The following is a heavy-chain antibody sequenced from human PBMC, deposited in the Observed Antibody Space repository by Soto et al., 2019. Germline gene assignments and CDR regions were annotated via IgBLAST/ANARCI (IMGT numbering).Heavy chain of an antibody. V-gene: IGHV4-4*07. CDR3: TRDRSEGSGRYFWVDS. D-gene: IGHD1-26*01. CDR2: IYTSGSA. CDR1: GGSINFYY. J-gene: IGHJ4*02. Sequence: SETLSLTCTVSGGSINFYYWSWIRQPAGKGLEWIGRIYTSGSANYNPSLKSQVTMSVDTSKNQLSLKLRSVTAADSAIYYCTRDRSEGSGRYFWVDSWGQGILVTVSS.